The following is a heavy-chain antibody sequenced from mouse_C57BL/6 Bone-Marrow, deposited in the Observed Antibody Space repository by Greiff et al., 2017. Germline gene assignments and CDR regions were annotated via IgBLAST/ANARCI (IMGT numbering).Heavy chain of an antibody. Sequence: EVQLQQSGPELVKPGASVKISCKASGYSFTDYNMNWVKQSHGKSLEWIGVINPNYGTTSYNQKFKGKATLTVDQSSSTAYMQLNSLTSEDSAVXYWAGRQYCGSGYRTLDFDYWGQGTTLTVSA. D-gene: IGHD1-1*01. CDR3: AGRQYCGSGYRTLDFDY. V-gene: IGHV1-39*01. CDR2: INPNYGTT. J-gene: IGHJ2*01. CDR1: GYSFTDYN.